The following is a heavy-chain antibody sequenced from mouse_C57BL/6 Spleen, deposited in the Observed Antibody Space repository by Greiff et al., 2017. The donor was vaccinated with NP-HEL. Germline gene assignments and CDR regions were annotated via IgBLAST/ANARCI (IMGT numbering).Heavy chain of an antibody. CDR1: GFTFSSYT. CDR2: ISGGGGNT. Sequence: EVQRVESGGGLVKPGGSLKLSCAASGFTFSSYTMSWVRQTPEKRLEWVATISGGGGNTYYPDSVKGRFTISRDNAKNTLYLQMSSLRSEDTALYYCARHRDYYGSTYAMDYWGQGTSVTVSS. D-gene: IGHD1-1*01. J-gene: IGHJ4*01. V-gene: IGHV5-9*01. CDR3: ARHRDYYGSTYAMDY.